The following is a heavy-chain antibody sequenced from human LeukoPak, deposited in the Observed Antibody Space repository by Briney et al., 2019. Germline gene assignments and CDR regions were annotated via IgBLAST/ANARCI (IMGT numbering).Heavy chain of an antibody. CDR1: GFTFSSYA. J-gene: IGHJ4*02. D-gene: IGHD6-13*01. CDR3: AKRYSSTSVALDF. Sequence: GGSLRLSCAASGFTFSSYAMSWVRQAPGKGLEWVSVISSSGSSTYYADSVKGRFTISRDYSKNTLYLQMNSLRAEDTAVYYCAKRYSSTSVALDFWGQGTLATVSS. CDR2: ISSSGSST. V-gene: IGHV3-23*01.